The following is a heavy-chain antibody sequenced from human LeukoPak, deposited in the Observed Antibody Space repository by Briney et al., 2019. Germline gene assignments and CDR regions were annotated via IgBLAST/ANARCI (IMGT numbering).Heavy chain of an antibody. V-gene: IGHV4-30-2*01. CDR1: GGSISSGGYS. D-gene: IGHD3-10*01. J-gene: IGHJ5*02. CDR2: IYHSGST. CDR3: AREYGYGSGSAGSWFDP. Sequence: SQTLSLTCAVSGGSISSGGYSWSWIRQPPGKGLEWIGYIYHSGSTYYNPPLKSRVTISVDRSKNQFSLKLSSVTAADTAVYYCAREYGYGSGSAGSWFDPWGQGTLVTVSS.